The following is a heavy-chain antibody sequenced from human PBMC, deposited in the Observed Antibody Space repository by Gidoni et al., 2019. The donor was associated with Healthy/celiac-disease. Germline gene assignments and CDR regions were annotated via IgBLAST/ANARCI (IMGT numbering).Heavy chain of an antibody. CDR1: AFTFSDYY. D-gene: IGHD3-9*01. CDR3: ASPYILTGYYEFDY. CDR2: ISSSGSTI. J-gene: IGHJ4*02. V-gene: IGHV3-11*01. Sequence: QVQLVESGGGLVKPGWSLRLPCSAPAFTFSDYYMSWIRQAPGKGLEWVSYISSSGSTIYYADSVKGRFTISRDNAKNSLYLQMNSLRAEDTAVYYCASPYILTGYYEFDYWGQGTLVTVSS.